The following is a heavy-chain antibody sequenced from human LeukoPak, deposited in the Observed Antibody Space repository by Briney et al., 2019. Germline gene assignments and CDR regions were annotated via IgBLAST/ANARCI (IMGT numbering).Heavy chain of an antibody. CDR3: ARDGAAGGMDV. J-gene: IGHJ6*02. Sequence: PGGSLRLSCAASGFTFTSYSMNWVRQAPGKGLEWVAVISYDGSNKYYADSVKGRFTISRDNSKNTLYLQMNSLRAEDTAVYYCARDGAAGGMDVWGQGTTVTVSS. D-gene: IGHD6-13*01. CDR2: ISYDGSNK. CDR1: GFTFTSYS. V-gene: IGHV3-30-3*01.